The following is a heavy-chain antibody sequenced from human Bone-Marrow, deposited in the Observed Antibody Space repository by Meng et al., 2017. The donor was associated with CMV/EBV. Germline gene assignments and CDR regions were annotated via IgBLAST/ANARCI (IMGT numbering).Heavy chain of an antibody. V-gene: IGHV3-30-3*01. Sequence: GESLKISCAASGFTFSSYAMHWVRQAPGKGLEWVAVISYDGSYKYYADSEKGRFTISRDNSKNTLYLQRNSPRAEDAAVYYWARGGGGDTAMVYYYYYGMDVWGQGTTVTVSS. CDR1: GFTFSSYA. CDR2: ISYDGSYK. D-gene: IGHD5-18*01. J-gene: IGHJ6*02. CDR3: ARGGGGDTAMVYYYYYGMDV.